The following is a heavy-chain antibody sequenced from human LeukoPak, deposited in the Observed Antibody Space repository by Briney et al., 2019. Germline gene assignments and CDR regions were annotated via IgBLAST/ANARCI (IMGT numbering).Heavy chain of an antibody. J-gene: IGHJ4*02. D-gene: IGHD5-18*01. V-gene: IGHV1-24*01. Sequence: GASVKVSCKVSGYTLTELSMHWVRQAPGKGLEWMGGFDPEDGETIYAQKFQGTVTMTEDTSTDTAYMELSSLRSEDTAVYYCATEVNGYSYGPKFDYWGQGTLVTVSS. CDR2: FDPEDGET. CDR1: GYTLTELS. CDR3: ATEVNGYSYGPKFDY.